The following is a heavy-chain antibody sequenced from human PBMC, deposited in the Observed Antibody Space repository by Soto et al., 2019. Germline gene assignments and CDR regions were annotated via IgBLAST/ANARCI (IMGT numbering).Heavy chain of an antibody. Sequence: QVQLVQSGAEVKKPGASVKVSCKASGYTFTSYAMHWVRQAPGQRIEWMGWINAGNGNTKYSQKFQGRVTINSDTSASTAYMELSSLRSEDTAVYSCARAPGYSYGYNWGQGPLVYVAS. CDR3: ARAPGYSYGYN. J-gene: IGHJ4*02. CDR1: GYTFTSYA. V-gene: IGHV1-3*01. D-gene: IGHD5-18*01. CDR2: INAGNGNT.